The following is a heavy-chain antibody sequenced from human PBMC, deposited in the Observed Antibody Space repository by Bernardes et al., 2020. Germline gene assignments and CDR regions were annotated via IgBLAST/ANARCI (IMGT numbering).Heavy chain of an antibody. Sequence: GGSLRLSCAASGFTFSSYWMHWVRQAPGKGLVWVSRINSDGSSTSYADSVKGRFTISRDNAKNTLYLQMNSLRAEDTAVYYCARDTGDILTGYYPSLDYWGQGTLVTVSS. CDR2: INSDGSST. CDR3: ARDTGDILTGYYPSLDY. CDR1: GFTFSSYW. D-gene: IGHD3-9*01. V-gene: IGHV3-74*01. J-gene: IGHJ4*02.